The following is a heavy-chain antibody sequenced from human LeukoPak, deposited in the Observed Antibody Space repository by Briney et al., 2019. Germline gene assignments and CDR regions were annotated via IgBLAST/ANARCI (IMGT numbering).Heavy chain of an antibody. D-gene: IGHD3-22*01. CDR1: GFTFSDYY. CDR2: ISSSGSTI. Sequence: PGGSLRLSCAASGFTFSDYYMSWIRQAPGKGLEWVSYISSSGSTIYYADSVKGRFTISRDNAKNSLYLQMNSLRAEGTAVYYCARDGFYYYDSSGYDYWGQGTLVTVSS. J-gene: IGHJ4*02. V-gene: IGHV3-11*01. CDR3: ARDGFYYYDSSGYDY.